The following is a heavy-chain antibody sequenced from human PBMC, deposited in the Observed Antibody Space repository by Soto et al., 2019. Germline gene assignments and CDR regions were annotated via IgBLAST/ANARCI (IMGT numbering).Heavy chain of an antibody. CDR1: EVNGSGHC. J-gene: IGHJ5*02. CDR3: ASLSRLTFGGARPGFDP. CDR2: IYSGGST. V-gene: IGHV3-53*01. Sequence: PGVPNRDPYSASEVNGSGHCISRVRKNTGKGLEWVSVIYSGGSTYYADSVKGRFTISRDNSKNTLYLQMNSLRAEDTAVYYCASLSRLTFGGARPGFDPWGQGTLVTVSS. D-gene: IGHD3-16*01.